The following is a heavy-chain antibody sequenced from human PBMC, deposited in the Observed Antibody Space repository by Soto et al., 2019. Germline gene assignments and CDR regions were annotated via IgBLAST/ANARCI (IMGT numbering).Heavy chain of an antibody. CDR3: ARVEAAAGTPGANYYYYGMDV. V-gene: IGHV1-2*04. CDR1: GYTFTGYY. D-gene: IGHD6-13*01. Sequence: ASVKVSCKASGYTFTGYYMHWVRQAPGQGLEWMGWINPNSGGANYAQKFQGWVTMTRDTSISTAYMELSRLRSDDTAVYYCARVEAAAGTPGANYYYYGMDVWGQGTTVTVSS. CDR2: INPNSGGA. J-gene: IGHJ6*02.